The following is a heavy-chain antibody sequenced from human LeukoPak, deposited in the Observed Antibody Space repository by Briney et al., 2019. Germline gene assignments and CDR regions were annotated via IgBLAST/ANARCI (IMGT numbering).Heavy chain of an antibody. Sequence: ASETLSLTCTVSGGSISSGGYYWSWIRQHPGKGLEWIGEINHSGSTNYNPSLKSRVTISVDTSKNQFSLKLSSVTAADTAVYYCARGMGPHYGMDVWGQGTTVTVSS. V-gene: IGHV4-31*03. J-gene: IGHJ6*02. CDR3: ARGMGPHYGMDV. CDR1: GGSISSGGYY. CDR2: INHSGST.